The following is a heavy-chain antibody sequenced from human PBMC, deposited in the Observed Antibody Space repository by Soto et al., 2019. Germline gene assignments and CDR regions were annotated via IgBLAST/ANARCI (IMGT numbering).Heavy chain of an antibody. D-gene: IGHD2-15*01. CDR1: GFTFSSYE. J-gene: IGHJ6*02. CDR3: AREDIVVVVAATLHSNYYYGMDV. Sequence: PVGSLRLSCAASGFTFSSYEMNWVRQAPGKGLEWVSYISSSGSTIYYADSVKGRFTISRDNAKNSLYLQMNSLRAEDTAVYYCAREDIVVVVAATLHSNYYYGMDVWGQGTTVTVSS. CDR2: ISSSGSTI. V-gene: IGHV3-48*03.